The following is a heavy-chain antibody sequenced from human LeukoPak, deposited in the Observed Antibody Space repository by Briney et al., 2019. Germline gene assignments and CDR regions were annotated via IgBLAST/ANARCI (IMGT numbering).Heavy chain of an antibody. D-gene: IGHD6-19*01. J-gene: IGHJ6*03. V-gene: IGHV3-48*03. CDR3: ARDTSSGWFYDYYYMDA. CDR2: ISSSGSTI. CDR1: GFTFSSYE. Sequence: GGSLRLSCAASGFTFSSYEMNWVRQAPGKGLEWVSYISSSGSTIYYADSVKGRFTISRDNAKNSLYLQMNSLSAEDTAVYYCARDTSSGWFYDYYYMDAWGKGTTVTISS.